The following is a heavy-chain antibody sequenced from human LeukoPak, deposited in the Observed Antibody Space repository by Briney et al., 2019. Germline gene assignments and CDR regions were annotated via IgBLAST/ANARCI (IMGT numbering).Heavy chain of an antibody. V-gene: IGHV3-33*01. D-gene: IGHD6-25*01. CDR1: GFTFSSYG. J-gene: IGHJ4*02. CDR2: LVYDARS. Sequence: PGGSLRLSCAASGFTFSSYGMHWVRQAPGKGLEWVARLVYDARSDYANSVKGRFSISRDDSKNTLFLDMSNLRVEDTALYYCARDLSAAFDFWGQGVLVTLSS. CDR3: ARDLSAAFDF.